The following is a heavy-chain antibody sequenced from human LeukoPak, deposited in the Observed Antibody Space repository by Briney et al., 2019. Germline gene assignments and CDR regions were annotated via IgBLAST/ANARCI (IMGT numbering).Heavy chain of an antibody. Sequence: PGGSLRLSCAASGFIFNNYALHWVRQAPGKGLEYVSTINSNGGTTFHANSVKGRFTISRDNAKNSLYLQMNSLRAEDTAVYYCATYSSLNRREFQFWGQGTLLTVSS. D-gene: IGHD3-22*01. CDR2: INSNGGTT. J-gene: IGHJ1*01. CDR1: GFIFNNYA. V-gene: IGHV3-64*01. CDR3: ATYSSLNRREFQF.